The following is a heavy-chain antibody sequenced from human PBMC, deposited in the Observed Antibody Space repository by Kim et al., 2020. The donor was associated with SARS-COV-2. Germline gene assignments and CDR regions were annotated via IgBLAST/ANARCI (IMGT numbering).Heavy chain of an antibody. V-gene: IGHV1-69*01. D-gene: IGHD2-2*02. CDR3: APGLGSLYPVR. Sequence: ANYAQKFQGRVTITADESTSTAYMELSSLRSEDTAVYYCAPGLGSLYPVRWGQGTLVTVSS. CDR2: A. J-gene: IGHJ4*02.